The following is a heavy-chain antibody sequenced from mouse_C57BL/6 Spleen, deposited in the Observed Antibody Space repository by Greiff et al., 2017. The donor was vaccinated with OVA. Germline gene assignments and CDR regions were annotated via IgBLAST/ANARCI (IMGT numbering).Heavy chain of an antibody. Sequence: VQLQQSGPELVKPGASVKIPCKASGYTFTDYNMDWVKQSHGKSLEWIGDINHNNGGTIYNQKFKGKATLTVDKSSSTAYMELRSLTSEDTAVYYCARGNWFFDYWGQGTTLTVSS. D-gene: IGHD4-1*01. CDR1: GYTFTDYN. V-gene: IGHV1-18*01. CDR3: ARGNWFFDY. J-gene: IGHJ2*01. CDR2: INHNNGGT.